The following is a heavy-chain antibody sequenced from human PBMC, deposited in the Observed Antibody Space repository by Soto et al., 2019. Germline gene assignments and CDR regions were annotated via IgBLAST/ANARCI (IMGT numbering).Heavy chain of an antibody. V-gene: IGHV3-30*18. J-gene: IGHJ4*02. CDR3: AKDQMGRGWRTLDS. D-gene: IGHD3-10*01. Sequence: QVQMVESGGGVVQPGTSLRLSCVVTGLTFSGYGMHWVRQAPGKGLEWVADITYDGSSTYYADAVKGRFTVSRDNSKNILYLQMTSLRGDDTAMYYCAKDQMGRGWRTLDSCGQGTLVIVSS. CDR2: ITYDGSST. CDR1: GLTFSGYG.